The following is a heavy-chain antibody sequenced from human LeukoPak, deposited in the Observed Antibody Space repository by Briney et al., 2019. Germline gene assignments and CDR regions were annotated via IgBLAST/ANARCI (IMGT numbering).Heavy chain of an antibody. D-gene: IGHD6-13*01. CDR2: INHSGST. J-gene: IGHJ4*02. CDR1: GGAFSGYY. CDR3: ASFIAAAGSYYFDY. V-gene: IGHV4-34*01. Sequence: SETLSLTCAVYGGAFSGYYWSWIRQPPEKGLEWIGEINHSGSTNYNPSLRSRVTISVDTSKNQFSLKLSSVTAADTAVYYCASFIAAAGSYYFDYWGQGTLVTVSS.